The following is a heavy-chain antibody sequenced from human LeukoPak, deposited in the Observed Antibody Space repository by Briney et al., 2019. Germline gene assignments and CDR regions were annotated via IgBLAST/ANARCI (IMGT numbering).Heavy chain of an antibody. CDR2: ISGSGGST. CDR3: AKSSGLFRVVPAAPVDY. D-gene: IGHD2-2*01. J-gene: IGHJ4*02. Sequence: QTGGSLRLSCAASGFTFSSYAMSWVRQAPGKGLEGVSAISGSGGSTYYADSVKGRFTISRDNSKNTLYLQMNSLRAEDTAVYYCAKSSGLFRVVPAAPVDYWGQGTLVTVSS. V-gene: IGHV3-23*01. CDR1: GFTFSSYA.